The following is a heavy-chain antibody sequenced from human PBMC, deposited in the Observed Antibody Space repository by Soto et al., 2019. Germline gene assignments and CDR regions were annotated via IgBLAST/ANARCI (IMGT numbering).Heavy chain of an antibody. D-gene: IGHD3-22*01. J-gene: IGHJ3*02. CDR1: GYTLTDLS. CDR3: AGVYFSDTSGSKDAFDT. Sequence: QVQLVQSGAEVKKPGASVKVSCKVSGYTLTDLSMHWVRQAPGKGLEWMGGFDPEDAETIYAQNFQDRVTMTEDTSTDTAYMELSGLRSEDTAVYYCAGVYFSDTSGSKDAFDTWGQGTMVTVSS. CDR2: FDPEDAET. V-gene: IGHV1-24*01.